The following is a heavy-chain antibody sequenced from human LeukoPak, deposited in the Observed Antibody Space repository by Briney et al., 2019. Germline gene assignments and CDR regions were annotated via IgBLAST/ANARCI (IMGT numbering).Heavy chain of an antibody. D-gene: IGHD6-19*01. CDR2: ISHSGST. Sequence: PSQTLSLACAVSGGSISSGGYSWSWFRQPPGKGLEWIGHISHSGSTYYNPSLKSRVTISVDTSKNQFSLKLSSVTAADTAVYYCARGVLRRIAVAAQGRKFDPWGQGTLVTVSS. V-gene: IGHV4-30-2*01. CDR3: ARGVLRRIAVAAQGRKFDP. J-gene: IGHJ5*02. CDR1: GGSISSGGYS.